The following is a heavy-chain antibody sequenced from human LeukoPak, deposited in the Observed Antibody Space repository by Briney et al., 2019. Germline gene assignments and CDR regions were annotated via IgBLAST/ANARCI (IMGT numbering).Heavy chain of an antibody. D-gene: IGHD1-26*01. V-gene: IGHV3-53*01. Sequence: GGSLRLSCAASGFSVGDNYMSWVRQAPGKGLEWVSVIYSSGEIYYIESVEGRFTISRDNSKDILYLQMNTLRAEDTAVYYCARDQKWEVQEDNFIYYYYGMDVWGQGTTVTVSS. CDR1: GFSVGDNY. CDR3: ARDQKWEVQEDNFIYYYYGMDV. J-gene: IGHJ6*02. CDR2: IYSSGEI.